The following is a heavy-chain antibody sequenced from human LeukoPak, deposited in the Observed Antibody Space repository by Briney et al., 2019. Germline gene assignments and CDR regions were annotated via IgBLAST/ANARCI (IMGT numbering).Heavy chain of an antibody. D-gene: IGHD6-19*01. J-gene: IGHJ6*04. CDR2: ISSSSSYI. Sequence: NPWGSLRLTCAASGFTFSSYSMNWVRQAPGKGLEWVSSISSSSSYIYYADSVKGRFTISRDNAKNSLYLQMNSLRAEDTAVYYCARSVAGSYYYGMDVWGKGTTVTVSS. CDR3: ARSVAGSYYYGMDV. V-gene: IGHV3-21*01. CDR1: GFTFSSYS.